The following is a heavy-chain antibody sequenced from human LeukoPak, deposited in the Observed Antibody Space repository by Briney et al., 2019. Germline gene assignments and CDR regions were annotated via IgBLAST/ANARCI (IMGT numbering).Heavy chain of an antibody. CDR1: GGTFSSHA. V-gene: IGHV1-18*01. J-gene: IGHJ4*02. Sequence: GASVKVSCKASGGTFSSHAVSWVRQAPGQGLEWMGWISAYNGNTNYAQKLQGRVTMTTDTSTSTAYMELRSLRSDDTAAYYCARDSGYYGSGSPSDYWGQGTLVTVSS. CDR3: ARDSGYYGSGSPSDY. D-gene: IGHD3-10*01. CDR2: ISAYNGNT.